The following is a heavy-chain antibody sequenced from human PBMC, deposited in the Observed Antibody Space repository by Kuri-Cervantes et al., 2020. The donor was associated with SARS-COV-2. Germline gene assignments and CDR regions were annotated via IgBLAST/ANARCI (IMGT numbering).Heavy chain of an antibody. CDR3: ARPGGFLDV. CDR2: INHSGST. D-gene: IGHD4-23*01. Sequence: GSLRLSCTVSGASISRSTYYWGWIRQPPGKGLEWIGEINHSGSTNYNPSLKSRVTISVDTSKNQFSLKLSSVTAADTAVYYCARPGGFLDVWGKGTTVTVSS. J-gene: IGHJ6*04. V-gene: IGHV4-39*07. CDR1: GASISRSTYY.